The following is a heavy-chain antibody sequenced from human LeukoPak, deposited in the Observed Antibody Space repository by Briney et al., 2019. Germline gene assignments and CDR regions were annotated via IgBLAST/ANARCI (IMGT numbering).Heavy chain of an antibody. V-gene: IGHV3-7*04. J-gene: IGHJ3*02. Sequence: GGSLRLSCEGSGFTFSNYWINWVRQAPGKGLEWVANIKQDGSDKYYVDSVKGRFTISRDNVKKTPYLQLNSLRAEDTAVYYCVRGVNGAFDIWGQETMVTVSS. CDR2: IKQDGSDK. CDR1: GFTFSNYW. CDR3: VRGVNGAFDI.